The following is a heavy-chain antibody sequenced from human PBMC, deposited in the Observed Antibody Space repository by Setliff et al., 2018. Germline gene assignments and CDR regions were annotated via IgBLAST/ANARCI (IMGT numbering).Heavy chain of an antibody. CDR3: TRSRGPRVVLAADFDF. V-gene: IGHV1-18*01. CDR2: ISPYSGES. Sequence: GASVKVSCKTSGFRFTSFGFSWVRQAPGQGLEWMGWISPYSGESNYAQKFQDRLTVIADTSTKTTYMELRSLTSDDTAVYFCTRSRGPRVVLAADFDFWSQGTRVTVSS. D-gene: IGHD3-16*01. J-gene: IGHJ4*02. CDR1: GFRFTSFG.